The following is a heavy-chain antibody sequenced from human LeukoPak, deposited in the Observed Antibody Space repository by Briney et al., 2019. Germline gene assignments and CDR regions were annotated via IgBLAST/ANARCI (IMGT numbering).Heavy chain of an antibody. CDR1: GGSISSSSYY. D-gene: IGHD7-27*01. CDR3: ARDQLGVLLLDY. CDR2: IYYSGST. J-gene: IGHJ4*02. V-gene: IGHV4-39*07. Sequence: SETLSLTCTVSGGSISSSSYYWGWIRQPPGKGLEWIGSIYYSGSTYYNPSLKSRVTISVDTSKNQFSLKLSSVTAADTAVYYCARDQLGVLLLDYWGQGTLVTVSS.